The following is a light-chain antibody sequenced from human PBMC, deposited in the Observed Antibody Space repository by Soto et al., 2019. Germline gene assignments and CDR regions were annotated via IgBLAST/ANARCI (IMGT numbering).Light chain of an antibody. CDR3: QQYNSWPQPMYT. V-gene: IGKV3-15*01. Sequence: EIVMTQSPATLSVSPGERATLSCRASQSVSSNLAWYQQKPGQAPRLLIYGASTRATGIPARFSGSGSGTEFTLTISILQSEDVAVYYCQQYNSWPQPMYTFGQGTKLEIK. CDR1: QSVSSN. J-gene: IGKJ2*01. CDR2: GAS.